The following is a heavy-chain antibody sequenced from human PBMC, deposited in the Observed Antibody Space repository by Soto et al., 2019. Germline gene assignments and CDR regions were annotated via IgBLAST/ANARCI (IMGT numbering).Heavy chain of an antibody. CDR3: ARHRYSYGVYYFDY. CDR1: GGSISNYY. J-gene: IGHJ4*02. Sequence: SETLSLTCIVSGGSISNYYWSWIRQPPGKGLEWIGYIYYSGSTNYNPSLTSRVTISVDTSKNQFSLKLSSVTAADTAVYYCARHRYSYGVYYFDYWGQGTLVTVCS. D-gene: IGHD5-18*01. CDR2: IYYSGST. V-gene: IGHV4-59*08.